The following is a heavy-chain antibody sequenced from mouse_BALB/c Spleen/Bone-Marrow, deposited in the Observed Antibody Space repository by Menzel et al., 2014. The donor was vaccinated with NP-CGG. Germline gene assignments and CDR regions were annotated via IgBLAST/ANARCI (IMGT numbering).Heavy chain of an antibody. Sequence: EVQRVESGPSLVTPSQTLSLTCSVTGDSITSGYWNWIRQFPGNKLEWMGYISYDGSNNYNPSLKNRISITRDTSKNQFFLKLNSVTTEDTATYYCARGGTGRVYFDVWGAGTTVTASS. CDR1: GDSITSGY. CDR3: ARGGTGRVYFDV. J-gene: IGHJ1*01. CDR2: ISYDGSN. D-gene: IGHD4-1*01. V-gene: IGHV3-6*02.